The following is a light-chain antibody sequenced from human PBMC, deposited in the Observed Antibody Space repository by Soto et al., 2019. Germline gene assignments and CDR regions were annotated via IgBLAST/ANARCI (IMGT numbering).Light chain of an antibody. J-gene: IGLJ2*01. Sequence: QSALTQPASVSGSPGQSITISCTGTSSDVGYYNYVSWYLQHPGKAPKVLIYEVRNRPSGASSRFSGSKSGNTAFLTISGLQPEDEADYYCSSYTRSSSVLFGGGTKVTVL. V-gene: IGLV2-14*01. CDR3: SSYTRSSSVL. CDR2: EVR. CDR1: SSDVGYYNY.